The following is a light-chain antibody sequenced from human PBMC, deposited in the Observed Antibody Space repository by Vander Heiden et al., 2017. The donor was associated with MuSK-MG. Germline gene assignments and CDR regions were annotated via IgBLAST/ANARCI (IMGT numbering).Light chain of an antibody. Sequence: SALTQPASVSGSPGQSITISCTGTSSDVGSFNLVSWYQQHPGKAPKLMIYEVSKRPSGVSNRFSGSKSGNTASLTISGRQAEDEADYYCCSYAGSGTVLFGGGTKLTVL. CDR1: SSDVGSFNL. CDR3: CSYAGSGTVL. J-gene: IGLJ2*01. CDR2: EVS. V-gene: IGLV2-23*02.